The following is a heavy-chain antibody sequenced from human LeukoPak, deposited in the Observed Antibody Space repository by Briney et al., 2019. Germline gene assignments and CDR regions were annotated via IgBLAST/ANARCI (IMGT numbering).Heavy chain of an antibody. V-gene: IGHV4-4*02. Sequence: PSETLSLTCAVSGGSISSSNWWSWVRQPPGKGLECIGEIYHSGSTNYNPSLKSRVTISVDKSKNQFSLKLSSVTAADTAVYYCARIGIRYFDWTYWGQGTLVTVSS. D-gene: IGHD3-9*01. J-gene: IGHJ4*02. CDR3: ARIGIRYFDWTY. CDR2: IYHSGST. CDR1: GGSISSSNW.